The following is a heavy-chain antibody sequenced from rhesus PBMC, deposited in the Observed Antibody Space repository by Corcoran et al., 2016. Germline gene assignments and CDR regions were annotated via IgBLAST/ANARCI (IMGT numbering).Heavy chain of an antibody. D-gene: IGHD1-1*01. J-gene: IGHJ4*01. CDR3: ARDRAGGFDY. V-gene: IGHV3-178*01. Sequence: EVQLVESGGGLAKPGGSLRLSCAASGFTFSDYYMDWVRQAPGKGLEWVSRISNGGNSTWYADSVKGRFTIGRENAKNTLYLQMNSLRTEDTAVYYCARDRAGGFDYWGQGVLVTVSS. CDR2: ISNGGNST. CDR1: GFTFSDYY.